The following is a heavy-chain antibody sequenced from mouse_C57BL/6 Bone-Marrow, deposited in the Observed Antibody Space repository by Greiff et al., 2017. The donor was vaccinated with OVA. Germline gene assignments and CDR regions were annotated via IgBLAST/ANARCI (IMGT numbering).Heavy chain of an antibody. V-gene: IGHV1-74*01. J-gene: IGHJ1*03. CDR1: GYTFTSYW. D-gene: IGHD1-1*01. CDR3: AIPLSYYGSSYWYFDV. Sequence: QVQLQQPGADLVKPGASVKVSCKASGYTFTSYWMHWVKQRPGQGLEWIGRIHPSDSDTNYNQKFKGKATLTVDKSSSTAYMQLSSLTSEDSAVYYCAIPLSYYGSSYWYFDVWGTGTTVTVSS. CDR2: IHPSDSDT.